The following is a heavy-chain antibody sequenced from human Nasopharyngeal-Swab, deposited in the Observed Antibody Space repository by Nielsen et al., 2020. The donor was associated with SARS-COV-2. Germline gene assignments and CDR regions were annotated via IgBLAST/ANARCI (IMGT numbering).Heavy chain of an antibody. V-gene: IGHV3-30*04. CDR1: GFTFSSYA. Sequence: GESLKISCAASGFTFSSYAMHWVRQAPGKGLEWVAVISYDGSNKYYADSVKGRFTISRDNSKNTLYLQMNSLRAEDTAVYYCATDRAYYDFWSGYLDYWGPGTLVTVSS. CDR3: ATDRAYYDFWSGYLDY. CDR2: ISYDGSNK. D-gene: IGHD3-3*01. J-gene: IGHJ4*02.